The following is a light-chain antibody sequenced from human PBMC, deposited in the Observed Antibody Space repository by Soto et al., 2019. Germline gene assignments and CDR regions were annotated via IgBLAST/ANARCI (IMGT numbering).Light chain of an antibody. J-gene: IGKJ1*01. Sequence: EIVLTQSPGTLSLSPGERATLSCRASQSVSSSYLAWYQQKPGQAPRLLIYGASSRATGIPDRFSGSVSGTDFTLTISRLEPEDFAVYYCQQYGSSTTFGQGTKVEIK. CDR3: QQYGSSTT. V-gene: IGKV3-20*01. CDR2: GAS. CDR1: QSVSSSY.